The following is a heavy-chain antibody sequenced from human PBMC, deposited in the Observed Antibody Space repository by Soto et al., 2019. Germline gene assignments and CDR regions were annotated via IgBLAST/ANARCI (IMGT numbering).Heavy chain of an antibody. CDR2: IYPDDSDT. Sequence: PGESLKISCKGSGYIFTNYWIGWVRQMPGKGLEWMGIIYPDDSDTRYSPSFQGQVTISADKSISTAYLQWSSLKASDTAMYYCARLVYFYESIGPGGFDYWGQGTLVTVSS. V-gene: IGHV5-51*01. CDR1: GYIFTNYW. J-gene: IGHJ4*02. D-gene: IGHD3-22*01. CDR3: ARLVYFYESIGPGGFDY.